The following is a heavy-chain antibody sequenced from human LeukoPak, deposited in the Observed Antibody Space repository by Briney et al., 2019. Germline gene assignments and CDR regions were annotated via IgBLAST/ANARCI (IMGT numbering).Heavy chain of an antibody. Sequence: GGSLRLSCAASGFTFSSYSMNWVRQAPGKGLEWVSSISSSSSYIYYADSVKGRFTISRDNAKSSLYLQMNSLRAEDTAVYYCAREGQYSSSSNPYYFDYWGQGTLVTVSS. D-gene: IGHD6-13*01. CDR2: ISSSSSYI. CDR1: GFTFSSYS. V-gene: IGHV3-21*01. CDR3: AREGQYSSSSNPYYFDY. J-gene: IGHJ4*02.